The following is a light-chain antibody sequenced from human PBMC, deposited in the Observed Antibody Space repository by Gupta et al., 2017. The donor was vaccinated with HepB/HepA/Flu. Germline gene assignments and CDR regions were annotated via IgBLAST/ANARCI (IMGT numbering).Light chain of an antibody. CDR3: QQYNSYWT. Sequence: DIQMPQSPSTLSASVGDRVTITCRASQSISSWLAWYQQKPGQAPKLLIYKASSFESGVPSRFSGSGSGTEFTLTISSLQPDDFATYYCQQYNSYWTFGQGTKVEIK. V-gene: IGKV1-5*03. CDR1: QSISSW. J-gene: IGKJ1*01. CDR2: KAS.